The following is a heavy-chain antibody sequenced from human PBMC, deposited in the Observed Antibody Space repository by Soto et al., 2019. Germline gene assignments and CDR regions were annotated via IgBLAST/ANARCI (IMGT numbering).Heavy chain of an antibody. D-gene: IGHD3-3*01. Sequence: GGSLRLSCAASGFTFDDYAMHWVRQAPGKGLEWVSGISWNSGSIGYADSVKGRFTISRDNAKNSLYLQMNSLRAEDTALYYCAKVLDFGIGPFDYWGQGTLVTVSS. CDR3: AKVLDFGIGPFDY. CDR1: GFTFDDYA. V-gene: IGHV3-9*01. J-gene: IGHJ4*02. CDR2: ISWNSGSI.